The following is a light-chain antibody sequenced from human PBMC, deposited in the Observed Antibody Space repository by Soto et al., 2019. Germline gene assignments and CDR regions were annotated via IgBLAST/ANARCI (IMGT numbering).Light chain of an antibody. Sequence: EIVLTQSPGTLFLSPGERATLSCRASQSVSNSYLAWYQQKPGQAPRLVIYDASRRATGIPDRFSGSGSGTDFTLTISRLEPEDFAVYYCQQYGRSPWTFGQGTKVDIK. J-gene: IGKJ1*01. CDR3: QQYGRSPWT. V-gene: IGKV3-20*01. CDR2: DAS. CDR1: QSVSNSY.